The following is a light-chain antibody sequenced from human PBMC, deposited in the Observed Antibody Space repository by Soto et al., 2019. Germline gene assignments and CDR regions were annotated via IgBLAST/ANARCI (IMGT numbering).Light chain of an antibody. CDR1: QSVSYN. CDR3: QQYKNWPSLT. CDR2: GAF. Sequence: EIVMTQSPATRSVSPGETATLSCRASQSVSYNLAWYQQKPGQGPRLLIYGAFTRATGIPARFSGSGSGTEFTLTISSLQSEDLAVYYCQQYKNWPSLTFGGGTKVEIK. J-gene: IGKJ4*01. V-gene: IGKV3-15*01.